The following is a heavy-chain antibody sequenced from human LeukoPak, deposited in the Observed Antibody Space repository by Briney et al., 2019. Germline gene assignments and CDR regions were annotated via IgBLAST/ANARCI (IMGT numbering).Heavy chain of an antibody. V-gene: IGHV4-39*07. CDR2: IYYSGST. CDR1: GGSISSSSSY. J-gene: IGHJ3*02. D-gene: IGHD3-22*01. Sequence: SETLSLTCTVSGGSISSSSSYWGWIRQPPGKGLEWIGSIYYSGSTYYNPSLKSRVTISVDTSKNQFSLKLSSVTAADTAVYYCARGGGYFLIDAFDIWGLGTMVTVSS. CDR3: ARGGGYFLIDAFDI.